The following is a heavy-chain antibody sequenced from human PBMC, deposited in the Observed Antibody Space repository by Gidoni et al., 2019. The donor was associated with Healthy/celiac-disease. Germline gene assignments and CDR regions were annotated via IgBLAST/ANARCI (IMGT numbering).Heavy chain of an antibody. CDR1: GFTFSSYS. CDR3: ASGFGVDLDY. V-gene: IGHV3-21*01. J-gene: IGHJ4*02. CDR2: ISSSSSYI. D-gene: IGHD3-3*01. Sequence: EVQLVESGGGLVKPGGSLRLSCAASGFTFSSYSMNWVRQAPGKGLEWVSSISSSSSYIYYADSVKGRFTISRDNAKNSLYLQMNSLRAEDTAVYYCASGFGVDLDYWGQGTLVTVSS.